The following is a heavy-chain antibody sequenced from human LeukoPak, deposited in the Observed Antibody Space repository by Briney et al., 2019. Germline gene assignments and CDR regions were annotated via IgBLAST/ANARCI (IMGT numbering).Heavy chain of an antibody. D-gene: IGHD3-22*01. J-gene: IGHJ4*02. CDR3: ARERLDGFDY. Sequence: GGSLRLSCAASGFTFSSYAMHWVRQAPGKGLEWVAVISYDGSNKYYADSVKGRFTISRDNSKNTLYLQMNSLRAEDTAVYYCARERLDGFDYWGQGALVTVSS. CDR2: ISYDGSNK. V-gene: IGHV3-30-3*01. CDR1: GFTFSSYA.